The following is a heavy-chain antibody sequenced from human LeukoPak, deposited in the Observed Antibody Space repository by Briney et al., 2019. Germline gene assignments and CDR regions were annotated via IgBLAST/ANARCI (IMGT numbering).Heavy chain of an antibody. D-gene: IGHD3-10*01. CDR2: ISSSGSTI. CDR1: GFTFSSYS. V-gene: IGHV3-48*04. CDR3: ARDSYGHFDY. J-gene: IGHJ4*02. Sequence: GGSLRLSCAASGFTFSSYSMNWVRQAPGKGLEWVSYISSSGSTIYYADSVKGRFTISRDNAKNSLYLQMNSLRAEDTAVYYCARDSYGHFDYWGQGTLVTVSS.